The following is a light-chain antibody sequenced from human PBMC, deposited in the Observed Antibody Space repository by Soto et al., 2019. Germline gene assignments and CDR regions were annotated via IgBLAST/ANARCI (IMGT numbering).Light chain of an antibody. V-gene: IGLV4-60*02. CDR3: ETWDSNTHTV. Sequence: QSVLTQSSSASASLGSSVKLTCTLSSGHSSYIIAWHQQQPGKAPRYLMKLEGSGSYNKGSGVPDRFSGSSSGADRYLTISSLQFEAEAGYYCETWDSNTHTVFGGGTKLTVL. CDR1: SGHSSYI. J-gene: IGLJ3*02. CDR2: LEGSGSY.